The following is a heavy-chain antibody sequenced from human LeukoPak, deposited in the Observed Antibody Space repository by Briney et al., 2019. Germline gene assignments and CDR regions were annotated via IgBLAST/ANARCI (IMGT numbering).Heavy chain of an antibody. Sequence: SETLSLTCTVSGGSITGYYWTWIRQPPEKGLESIGYIYYSGSTSYNPSLKSRVTISVDTSKSQFSLKLRSVTAADTAVYYCARSGSASWADWGQGTLVTVSS. CDR2: IYYSGST. V-gene: IGHV4-59*08. CDR3: ARSGSASWAD. J-gene: IGHJ4*02. CDR1: GGSITGYY. D-gene: IGHD1-26*01.